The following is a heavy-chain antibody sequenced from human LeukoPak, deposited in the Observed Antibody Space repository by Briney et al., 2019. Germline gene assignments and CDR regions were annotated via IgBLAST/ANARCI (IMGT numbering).Heavy chain of an antibody. J-gene: IGHJ6*03. CDR1: GFTFNIYS. Sequence: PGGSLRLSCAASGFTFNIYSMNWVRQAPGKGLEWVSYISASGNTIDYADSVKGRFTISRDTAKNSLYLQMNSLRAEDTAVYYCARAKSNYYYYMDVWGKGTTVTVSS. CDR3: ARAKSNYYYYMDV. CDR2: ISASGNTI. V-gene: IGHV3-48*01.